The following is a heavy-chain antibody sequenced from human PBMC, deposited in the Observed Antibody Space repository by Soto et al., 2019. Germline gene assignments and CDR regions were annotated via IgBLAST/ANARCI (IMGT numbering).Heavy chain of an antibody. CDR2: ISAYNVNT. D-gene: IGHD2-8*01. CDR3: ERDREDIVLMVYAIGWFDT. V-gene: IGHV1-18*01. CDR1: FYTFTIYG. Sequence: ASVXVSFKSSFYTFTIYGISCFLQAPGQGLDCMGWISAYNVNTNYAQKLQGRVTMTTDTSTSTAYMELRSLRSDDTAVYYCERDREDIVLMVYAIGWFDTWGQGTLVTVYS. J-gene: IGHJ5*02.